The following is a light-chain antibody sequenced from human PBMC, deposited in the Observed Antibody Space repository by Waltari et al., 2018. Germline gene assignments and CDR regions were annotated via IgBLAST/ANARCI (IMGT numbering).Light chain of an antibody. V-gene: IGLV1-44*01. CDR3: AAWDDSLNGRWV. CDR2: RND. CDR1: YSNIGNNV. Sequence: QSVLTQPPSASGTPGPRVTISCSGTYSNIGNNVVNWYQQLPGTSPKPLIHRNDLRPSGVPDRFSGSKSGSSASLAISGLHSEDEADYYCAAWDDSLNGRWVFGGGTKVTVL. J-gene: IGLJ3*02.